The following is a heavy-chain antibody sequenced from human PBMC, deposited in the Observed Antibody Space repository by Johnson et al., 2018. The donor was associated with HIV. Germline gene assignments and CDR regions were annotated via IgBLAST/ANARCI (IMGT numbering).Heavy chain of an antibody. V-gene: IGHV3-64*01. J-gene: IGHJ3*02. CDR1: GFTFDDYG. CDR3: AKTYYDFWSGYFGAFDI. CDR2: ISSNGGST. D-gene: IGHD3-3*01. Sequence: VQLVESGGGVVWPGGSLRLSCAASGFTFDDYGMNWVRQVPGKGLEYVSAISSNGGSTYYANSVKGRFTISRDNSKNTLYLQMGSLRAEDTALYYCAKTYYDFWSGYFGAFDIWGQGTMVTVSS.